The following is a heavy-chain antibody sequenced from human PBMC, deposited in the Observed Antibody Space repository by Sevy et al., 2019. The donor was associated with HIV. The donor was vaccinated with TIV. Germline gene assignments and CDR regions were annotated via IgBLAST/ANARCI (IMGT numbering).Heavy chain of an antibody. CDR1: GGSFSGYY. CDR3: ASWDGYDSTYYFDY. V-gene: IGHV4-34*01. Sequence: SETLSLTCAVYGGSFSGYYWSWIRQPPGKGLEWTGEINPSGSTNYKPSLKSRVTISLDTSKNQFSLKLSSVTAADTAVYFCASWDGYDSTYYFDYWGQGTLVTVSS. J-gene: IGHJ4*02. D-gene: IGHD5-12*01. CDR2: INPSGST.